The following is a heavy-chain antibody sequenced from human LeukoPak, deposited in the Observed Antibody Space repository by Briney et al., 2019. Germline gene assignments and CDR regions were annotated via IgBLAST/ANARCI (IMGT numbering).Heavy chain of an antibody. D-gene: IGHD6-25*01. CDR2: ISVSGNTT. CDR3: AKEGTIAATPFDY. Sequence: GGSLRLSCAASGFNFNNYAMTWVRQAPGKRLEWVSTISVSGNTTYYADSVKGRFTISRDNSKNTLHLQMNSLRAEDTAVYYCAKEGTIAATPFDYWGQGTLVTVSS. J-gene: IGHJ4*02. V-gene: IGHV3-23*01. CDR1: GFNFNNYA.